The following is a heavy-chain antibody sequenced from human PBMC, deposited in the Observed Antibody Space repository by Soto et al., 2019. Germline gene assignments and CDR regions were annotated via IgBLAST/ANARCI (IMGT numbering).Heavy chain of an antibody. V-gene: IGHV1-69*02. CDR1: GGTFSSYT. CDR3: ARGASSGQVDSGSYQHY. D-gene: IGHD3-10*01. CDR2: IIPILGIA. Sequence: QVQLVQSGAEVKKPGSSVKVSCKASGGTFSSYTISWVRQAPGQGLEWMGRIIPILGIANYAQKFQGRVTITADKSTSTAYMELSSLRSEDTAVYYCARGASSGQVDSGSYQHYWGQGTLVTVSS. J-gene: IGHJ4*02.